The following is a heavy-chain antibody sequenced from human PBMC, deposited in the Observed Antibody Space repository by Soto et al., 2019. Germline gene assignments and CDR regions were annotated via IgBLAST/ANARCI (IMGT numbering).Heavy chain of an antibody. V-gene: IGHV3-30-3*01. Sequence: QVQLVESGGGVVQPGRSLRLSCAASGFTFSSYAMHWVRQAPGKGLEWVAVISYDGSNKYYADSVKGRFTISRDNSKNTLYLQMNSLRAEDTAVYYCARDLQLEQDIWGQGTMVTVSS. D-gene: IGHD1-1*01. CDR3: ARDLQLEQDI. CDR2: ISYDGSNK. J-gene: IGHJ3*02. CDR1: GFTFSSYA.